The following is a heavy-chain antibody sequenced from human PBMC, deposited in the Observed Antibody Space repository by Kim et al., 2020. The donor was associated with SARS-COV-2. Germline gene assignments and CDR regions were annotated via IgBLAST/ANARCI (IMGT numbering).Heavy chain of an antibody. J-gene: IGHJ4*02. Sequence: SGPTLVNPTQTLTLTCTFSGFSLSTSGMGVSWIRQPPGKALEWLALIDWDDDKYYSTSLKTRLTISKDTSKNQVVLTMTNMDPVDTATYYCARIRDTGTRRLGHFDYWGQGTLVTVSS. CDR1: GFSLSTSGMG. V-gene: IGHV2-70*01. D-gene: IGHD1-7*01. CDR3: ARIRDTGTRRLGHFDY. CDR2: IDWDDDK.